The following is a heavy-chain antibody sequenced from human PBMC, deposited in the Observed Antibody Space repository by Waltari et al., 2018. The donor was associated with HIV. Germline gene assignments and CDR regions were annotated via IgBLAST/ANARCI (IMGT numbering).Heavy chain of an antibody. J-gene: IGHJ3*02. CDR1: GGSISSSSYY. Sequence: QLQLQESGPGLVKPSETLSLTCTVSGGSISSSSYYWGWIRQPPGKGLEWIGSIYYSGSTYYNPSLKSRVTISVDTSKNQFSLKLSSVTAADTAVYYCARDAPDGDTAMVFSNIWGQGTMVTVSS. CDR2: IYYSGST. V-gene: IGHV4-39*07. CDR3: ARDAPDGDTAMVFSNI. D-gene: IGHD5-18*01.